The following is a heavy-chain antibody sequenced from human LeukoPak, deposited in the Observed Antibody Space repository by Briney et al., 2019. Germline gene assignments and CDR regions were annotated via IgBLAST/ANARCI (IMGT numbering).Heavy chain of an antibody. Sequence: GGSLRLSCAASGFTFSGYGMHWVRQAPGKGLEWVALIWYDGNNKYYADSVKGRFTISRDNSENTLYLQMNRLRAEDTAVYYCAKGMGDGTGYYTFDYWGQGTLVTVSS. CDR1: GFTFSGYG. D-gene: IGHD3-22*01. J-gene: IGHJ4*02. CDR2: IWYDGNNK. CDR3: AKGMGDGTGYYTFDY. V-gene: IGHV3-33*06.